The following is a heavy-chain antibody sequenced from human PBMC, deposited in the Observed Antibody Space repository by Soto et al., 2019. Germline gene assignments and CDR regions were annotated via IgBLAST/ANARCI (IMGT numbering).Heavy chain of an antibody. J-gene: IGHJ4*02. CDR3: ARPPGYISDWYYFDL. D-gene: IGHD6-19*01. CDR1: GYTFIDYY. CDR2: ISPKSGGT. V-gene: IGHV1-2*02. Sequence: GASVKVSCKGSGYTFIDYYMHWVRQAPGQGFEWMGRISPKSGGTNYAQKFRGRVTMTWDTSRNTAYMELSSLMSEDTAVYYCARPPGYISDWYYFDLWGQGTLVTVSS.